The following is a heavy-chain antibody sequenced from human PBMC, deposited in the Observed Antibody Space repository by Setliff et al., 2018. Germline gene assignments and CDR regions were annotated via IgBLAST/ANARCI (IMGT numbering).Heavy chain of an antibody. CDR1: GVSFGSGTYY. V-gene: IGHV4-61*02. CDR2: IQSTGNT. Sequence: SETLSLTCTVSGVSFGSGTYYWSWIRQPAGKGLEWIGLIQSTGNTNYNPSLQSRVTISIDTSKNQFSLKMSSVTAADTAMYYCAGTPALGTSWLSPFDYWGQGVVVTVSS. CDR3: AGTPALGTSWLSPFDY. D-gene: IGHD5-12*01. J-gene: IGHJ4*02.